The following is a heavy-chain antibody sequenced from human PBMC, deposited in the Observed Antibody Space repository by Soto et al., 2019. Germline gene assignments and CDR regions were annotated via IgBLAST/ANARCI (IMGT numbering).Heavy chain of an antibody. J-gene: IGHJ3*02. CDR3: ARGLSTLPVFAFDI. CDR2: VYWNDDK. D-gene: IGHD1-1*01. Sequence: QITLKGSGPTLVKPTQTLTLTCTLSGISLSTSGVGLGWISQTPGKALEWLALVYWNDDKHYSPSLKNRLTITKDTSKNQAIVTMTNMYPVDTATYFCARGLSTLPVFAFDIWGQGTVVTVSS. CDR1: GISLSTSGVG. V-gene: IGHV2-5*01.